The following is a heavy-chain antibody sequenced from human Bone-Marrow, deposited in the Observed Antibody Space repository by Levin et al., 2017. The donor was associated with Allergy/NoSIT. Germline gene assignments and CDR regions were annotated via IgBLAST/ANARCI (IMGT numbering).Heavy chain of an antibody. CDR3: ASSNMVRGAGWGWFDP. D-gene: IGHD3-10*01. J-gene: IGHJ5*02. CDR1: GGSISSGGYY. CDR2: IYYSGST. Sequence: SETLSLTCTVSGGSISSGGYYWSWIRQHPGKGLEWIGYIYYSGSTYYNPSLKSRVTISVDTSKNQFSLKLSSVTAADTAVYYCASSNMVRGAGWGWFDPWGQGTLVTVSS. V-gene: IGHV4-31*03.